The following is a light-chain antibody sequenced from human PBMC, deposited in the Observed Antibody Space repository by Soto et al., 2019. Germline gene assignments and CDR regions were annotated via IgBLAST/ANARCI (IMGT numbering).Light chain of an antibody. Sequence: DIQLTHSPSPVPAPVGARLTITGRAIQGISSGLAWYQQKPGRAPNLLIYTGSSLQSGVPSRFSGTGSGTDFTLTISSLQPEDVATYYCQQANSFPLTFGGGTKVEIK. CDR3: QQANSFPLT. J-gene: IGKJ4*01. V-gene: IGKV1-12*01. CDR2: TGS. CDR1: QGISSG.